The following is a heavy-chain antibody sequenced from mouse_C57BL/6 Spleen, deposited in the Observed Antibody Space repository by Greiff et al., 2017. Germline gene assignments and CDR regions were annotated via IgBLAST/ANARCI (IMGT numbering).Heavy chain of an antibody. CDR1: GYTFTDYN. J-gene: IGHJ3*01. D-gene: IGHD2-3*01. Sequence: EVQLVESGPELVKPGASVQISCKASGYTFTDYNMDWVKQSPGKSLEWIGDINPNNGGTIYNQKFKGKATLTVDKSSSTAYMELRSLTSEDTAVYSCARGIYDGYSWFAYWGQGTLVTVSA. CDR2: INPNNGGT. V-gene: IGHV1-18*01. CDR3: ARGIYDGYSWFAY.